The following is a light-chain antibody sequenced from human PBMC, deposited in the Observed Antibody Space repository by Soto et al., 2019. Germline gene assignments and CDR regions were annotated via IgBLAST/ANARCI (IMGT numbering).Light chain of an antibody. Sequence: DIAMTQSPDSLAVSLGERATINCKSSRSILYSSNTKNYLAWYQQKPGQPPKLLIYWASTRESGVPDRFSGSGSGTDFTLTISSLQAEDVAVYYCQQYYSIPYTFGQGTKLEIK. V-gene: IGKV4-1*01. CDR1: RSILYSSNTKNY. CDR3: QQYYSIPYT. J-gene: IGKJ2*01. CDR2: WAS.